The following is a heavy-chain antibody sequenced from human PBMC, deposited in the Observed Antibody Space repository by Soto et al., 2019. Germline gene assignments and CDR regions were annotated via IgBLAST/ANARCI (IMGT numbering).Heavy chain of an antibody. Sequence: AASVKVSCKASGYTFTGYYMHWVRQAPGQGLEWMGWINPNSGGTNYAQKFQGRVTMTRDTSISTAYMELSSLRSEDTAVYYCARQRYYDPDAFDIWGQGTMVTVSS. CDR1: GYTFTGYY. CDR2: INPNSGGT. CDR3: ARQRYYDPDAFDI. J-gene: IGHJ3*02. V-gene: IGHV1-2*02. D-gene: IGHD3-22*01.